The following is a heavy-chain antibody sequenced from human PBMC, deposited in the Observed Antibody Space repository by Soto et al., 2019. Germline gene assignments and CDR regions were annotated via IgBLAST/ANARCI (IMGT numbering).Heavy chain of an antibody. CDR2: ISSSSSYT. CDR1: GFTFSDYY. J-gene: IGHJ4*02. V-gene: IGHV3-11*05. Sequence: QVQLVESGGGLVKPGGSLRLSCAASGFTFSDYYMSWIRQAPGKGLEWVSYISSSSSYTNYADSVKGRFTISRDNAKNSLSXQMTSLRAEDTAVYYCARDANSYYDILTGYYSFDYWGQGTLVTVSS. CDR3: ARDANSYYDILTGYYSFDY. D-gene: IGHD3-9*01.